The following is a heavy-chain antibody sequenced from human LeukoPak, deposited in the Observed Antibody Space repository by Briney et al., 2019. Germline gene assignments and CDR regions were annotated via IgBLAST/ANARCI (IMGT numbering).Heavy chain of an antibody. CDR2: ISGSDDST. J-gene: IGHJ3*02. D-gene: IGHD4-23*01. CDR1: GFTFSAYA. Sequence: PGGSLRLSCAASGFTFSAYAMSWVRQAPGKGLEWVSAISGSDDSTDYADSVKGRFTISRDNAKNSLYLQMNSLRAEDTALYYCAKDINYAVVTEGLAFDIWGQGTMVTVSS. V-gene: IGHV3-23*01. CDR3: AKDINYAVVTEGLAFDI.